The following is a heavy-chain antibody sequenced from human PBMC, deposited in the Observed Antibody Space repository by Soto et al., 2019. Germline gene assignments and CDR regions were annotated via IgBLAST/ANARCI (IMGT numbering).Heavy chain of an antibody. CDR2: IKTDGSAE. CDR3: VRESGVAADC. CDR1: GFTFDSHW. V-gene: IGHV3-74*01. Sequence: VESGGVLVQPGGSLRLSCAASGFTFDSHWMHWVRQAPGEGLVWVSRIKTDGSAEAYADSVKGRFTLSRDNTKNTLYLQMNSLRAEDTAVYFCVRESGVAADCWGQGTLVTVS. J-gene: IGHJ4*02. D-gene: IGHD6-19*01.